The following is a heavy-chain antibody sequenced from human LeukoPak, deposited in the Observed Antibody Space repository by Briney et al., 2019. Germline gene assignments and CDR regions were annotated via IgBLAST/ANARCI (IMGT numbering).Heavy chain of an antibody. J-gene: IGHJ6*03. CDR3: ARVMDYYGSGSYYNPPGFNYYYYMDV. Sequence: SETLSLTCTVSGGSISSSSYYWGWIRQPPGKGLEWIGSIYYSGSTYYNPSLKSRVTISVDTSKNQFSLKLSSVTAADTAVYYCARVMDYYGSGSYYNPPGFNYYYYMDVWGKGTTVTVSS. D-gene: IGHD3-10*01. CDR2: IYYSGST. V-gene: IGHV4-39*07. CDR1: GGSISSSSYY.